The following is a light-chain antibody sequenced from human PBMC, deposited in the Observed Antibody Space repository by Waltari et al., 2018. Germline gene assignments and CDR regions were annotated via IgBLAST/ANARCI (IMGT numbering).Light chain of an antibody. CDR2: AAS. Sequence: VLTQSPATLSLSPGDRATLSCRAIQNIGDYLAWYQQKPGQAPRLLISAASNRATGVPARFSGSGSGTDFTLTISSLEPEDFAVYYCQNRRDWPLLTFGGGTKVEIK. V-gene: IGKV3-11*01. CDR1: QNIGDY. J-gene: IGKJ4*01. CDR3: QNRRDWPLLT.